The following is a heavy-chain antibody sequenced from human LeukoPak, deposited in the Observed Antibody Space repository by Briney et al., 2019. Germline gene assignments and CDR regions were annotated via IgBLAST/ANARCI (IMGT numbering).Heavy chain of an antibody. D-gene: IGHD2-15*01. V-gene: IGHV3-48*03. CDR3: ARAEEGYCSGGSCYYYYDMDV. Sequence: PGGSLRLSCAASGFTFSSYEMNWVRQAPGKGLEWVSYISSSGSTIYYADSVKGRFTISRDNAKNSLYLQMNSLRAEDTAVYYCARAEEGYCSGGSCYYYYDMDVWGQGPTVPVSS. J-gene: IGHJ6*02. CDR2: ISSSGSTI. CDR1: GFTFSSYE.